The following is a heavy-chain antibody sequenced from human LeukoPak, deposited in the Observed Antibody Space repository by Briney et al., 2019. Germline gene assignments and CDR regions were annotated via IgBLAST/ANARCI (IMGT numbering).Heavy chain of an antibody. J-gene: IGHJ2*01. CDR1: GYTFTSYY. CDR3: ARAYYGSGMSEGSWYFDL. D-gene: IGHD3-10*01. Sequence: GASVKVSCKASGYTFTSYYMHWVRQAPGQGLEWMGIINPSGGSTSYAQKFQGRVTMTRDTSTSTVYMELSSLRSEDTAVYYCARAYYGSGMSEGSWYFDLWAVAPWSLSPQ. CDR2: INPSGGST. V-gene: IGHV1-46*01.